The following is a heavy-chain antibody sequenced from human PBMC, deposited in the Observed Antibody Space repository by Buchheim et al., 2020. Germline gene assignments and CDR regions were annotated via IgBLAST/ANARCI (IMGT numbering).Heavy chain of an antibody. CDR1: GFTFSDYY. CDR3: ARDLITIFGVARGYYGMDV. V-gene: IGHV3-11*06. J-gene: IGHJ6*02. D-gene: IGHD3-3*01. CDR2: ISSSSSYT. Sequence: QVQLVESGGGLVKPGGSLRLSCAASGFTFSDYYMSWIRQAPGKGLEWVSYISSSSSYTNYAASVKGRFTISRDNAKNSLYLQMNSLRAEDTAVYYCARDLITIFGVARGYYGMDVWGQGTT.